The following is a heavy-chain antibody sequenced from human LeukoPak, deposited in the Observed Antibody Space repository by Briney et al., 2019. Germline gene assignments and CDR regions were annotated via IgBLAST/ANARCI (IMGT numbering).Heavy chain of an antibody. CDR1: GFTFSSYE. J-gene: IGHJ4*02. D-gene: IGHD2-15*01. Sequence: PGGSLRLSCAASGFTFSSYEMNWVRQAPGKGLEWVSYISGSGSSIYYADSAKGRFTISRDNAKNSLYLQMDSLRAEDTAVYYCASPGEGYCNGGSCYYFDYWGQGNLVTVSS. CDR3: ASPGEGYCNGGSCYYFDY. V-gene: IGHV3-48*03. CDR2: ISGSGSSI.